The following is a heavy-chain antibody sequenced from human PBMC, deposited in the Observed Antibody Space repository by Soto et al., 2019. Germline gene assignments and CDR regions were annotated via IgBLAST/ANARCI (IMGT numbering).Heavy chain of an antibody. D-gene: IGHD3-10*01. CDR1: GYTFTSYD. CDR2: MNPNSGNT. J-gene: IGHJ4*02. Sequence: QVQLVQSGAEVKKPGASVKVSCKASGYTFTSYDINWVRQATGQGLEWMGWMNPNSGNTGYAQKFQGRGTLNRNHPISTAYMELSSLRSEDTAVYYCARGEFLWFGELLRWGQGTLVTVSS. V-gene: IGHV1-8*01. CDR3: ARGEFLWFGELLR.